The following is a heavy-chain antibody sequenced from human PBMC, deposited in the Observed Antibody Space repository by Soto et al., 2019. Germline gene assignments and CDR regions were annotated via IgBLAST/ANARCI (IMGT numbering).Heavy chain of an antibody. Sequence: QVQLVQSGAEVKKPGSSVKVSCKASGGTFSSYAISWVRQAPGQGLEWMGGIIPIFGTANYAQKFQGRVTITADESTSTAYMELSSLRSEDTAVYYCAREQDIVVVPADNSYYYYYGMDVWGQGATVTVSS. D-gene: IGHD2-2*01. CDR1: GGTFSSYA. J-gene: IGHJ6*02. CDR2: IIPIFGTA. V-gene: IGHV1-69*01. CDR3: AREQDIVVVPADNSYYYYYGMDV.